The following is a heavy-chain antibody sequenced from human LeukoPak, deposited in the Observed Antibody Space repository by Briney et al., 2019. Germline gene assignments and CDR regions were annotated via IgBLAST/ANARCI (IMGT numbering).Heavy chain of an antibody. CDR2: IYYSGST. J-gene: IGHJ4*02. CDR1: GGSISSGDYY. V-gene: IGHV4-30-4*08. CDR3: ARGEVGYCSSTSCYREDY. D-gene: IGHD2-2*02. Sequence: SETLSLTCTVSGGSISSGDYYWSWIRQPPGKGLEWIGYIYYSGSTYYNPSLKSRVTISVDTSKNQFSLKLSSVTAADTAVYYCARGEVGYCSSTSCYREDYWGQGTLVTVSS.